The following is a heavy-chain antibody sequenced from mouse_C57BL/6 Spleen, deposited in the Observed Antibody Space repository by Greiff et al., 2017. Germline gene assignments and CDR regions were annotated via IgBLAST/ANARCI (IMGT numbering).Heavy chain of an antibody. V-gene: IGHV1-59*01. D-gene: IGHD3-3*01. J-gene: IGHJ4*01. CDR3: ARKGQRGMDY. CDR1: GYTFTSYW. Sequence: QVQLKQSGAELVRLGTSVKLSCKASGYTFTSYWMHWVKQRPGQGLEWIGVIDPSDSYTNYNQKFKGKATLTVDTSSSTAYMQLSSLTSEDSAVYYCARKGQRGMDYWLQGTSVTASS. CDR2: IDPSDSYT.